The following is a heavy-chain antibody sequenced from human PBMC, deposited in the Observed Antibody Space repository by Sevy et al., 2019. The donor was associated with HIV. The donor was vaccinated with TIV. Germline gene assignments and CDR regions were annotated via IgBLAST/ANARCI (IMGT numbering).Heavy chain of an antibody. J-gene: IGHJ4*02. CDR3: AGENAWGRGYS. CDR1: GGSITSLY. V-gene: IGHV4-59*08. Sequence: SETLSLTCTVSGGSITSLYWNWIRQPPGKGLEWIATIYHNGHINYKPSLKRRVTLSPDTSKNQFSLRLSSVTAADTAMYYCAGENAWGRGYSWGQGTLVTVSS. D-gene: IGHD1-26*01. CDR2: IYHNGHI.